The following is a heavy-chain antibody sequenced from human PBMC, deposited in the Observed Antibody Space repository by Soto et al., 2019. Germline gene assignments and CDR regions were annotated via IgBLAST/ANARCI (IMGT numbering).Heavy chain of an antibody. V-gene: IGHV3-21*01. J-gene: IGHJ6*02. CDR1: GFTVSSYS. Sequence: ESLELSFAASGFTVSSYSMNWVRQAPGKGLEWVSSISSSSSYIYYADSVKGRFTISRDNAKNSLYLQMNSLRAEDTAVYYCARDYTWPDYYYYYGMDVWGQRTTVTVSS. CDR3: ARDYTWPDYYYYYGMDV. CDR2: ISSSSSYI. D-gene: IGHD5-12*01.